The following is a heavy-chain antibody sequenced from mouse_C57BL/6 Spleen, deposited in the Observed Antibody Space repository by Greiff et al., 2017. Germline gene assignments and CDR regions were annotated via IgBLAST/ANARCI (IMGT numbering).Heavy chain of an antibody. Sequence: EVQLQESGPGLVKPSQSLSLTCSVTGYSITSGYYWTWIRQFPGNKLEWMGYISYDGSNNYNPSLKNRISITRVTSKNQFFLKLNSVTTEDTATYYCAREGDGNYFFDYWGQGTTLTVSS. D-gene: IGHD2-1*01. CDR3: AREGDGNYFFDY. V-gene: IGHV3-6*01. J-gene: IGHJ2*01. CDR2: ISYDGSN. CDR1: GYSITSGYY.